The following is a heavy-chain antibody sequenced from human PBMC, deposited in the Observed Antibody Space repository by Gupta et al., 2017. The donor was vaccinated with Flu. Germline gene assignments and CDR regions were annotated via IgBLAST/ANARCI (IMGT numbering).Heavy chain of an antibody. CDR1: GFAFSTSY. CDR3: ATVTSGC. Sequence: EMQLLESGGGLVQPGGSLILSCPASGFAFSTSYFHWVRQAPGKGLVWVSRINPDGSSTTYAESVKGRFTISRDNAKNTLYLQMNSLGDDDTAVYYCATVTSGCWGQGTLVTVSS. D-gene: IGHD4-17*01. J-gene: IGHJ4*02. V-gene: IGHV3-74*03. CDR2: INPDGSST.